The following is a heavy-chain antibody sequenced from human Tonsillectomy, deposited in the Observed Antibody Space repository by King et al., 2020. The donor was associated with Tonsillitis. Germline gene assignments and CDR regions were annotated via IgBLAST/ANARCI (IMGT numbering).Heavy chain of an antibody. V-gene: IGHV3-11*06. D-gene: IGHD1-26*01. J-gene: IGHJ3*02. CDR3: ARDYSEWAFDI. CDR1: GFTFSDYY. Sequence: VQLVESGGGLVKPGGSLRLSCAASGFTFSDYYMSWIRQAPGKGLEWGSYIRSSSSYTNYADSVKGRFTISRDNAKNSLYLQMNSLRAEDTAVYYCARDYSEWAFDIWGQGTMVTVSS. CDR2: IRSSSSYT.